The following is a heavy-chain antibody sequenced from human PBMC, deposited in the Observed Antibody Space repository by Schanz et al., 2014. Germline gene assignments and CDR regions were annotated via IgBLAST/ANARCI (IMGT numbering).Heavy chain of an antibody. V-gene: IGHV4-4*02. CDR3: ARDAADFYDILTEEDY. CDR1: GGSISSSNW. CDR2: IYHSGNT. J-gene: IGHJ4*02. Sequence: QVQLQESGPGLVKPSQTLSLTCTVSGGSISSSNWWSWVRQPPGKGLEWIGEIYHSGNTNYNASLKSRVTISVDKSKNQFSLKVRSVTAADTAVYYCARDAADFYDILTEEDYWGQGTLVTVSS. D-gene: IGHD3-9*01.